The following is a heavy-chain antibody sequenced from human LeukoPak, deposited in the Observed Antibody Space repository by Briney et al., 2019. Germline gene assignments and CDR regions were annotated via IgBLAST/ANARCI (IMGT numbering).Heavy chain of an antibody. CDR3: AKERSLEIAVAGTIFDY. Sequence: GGSLRLSCAASGFTVSSNYMGGVRQAPGKGLEWVSVIYSGGDTYYADSVKGRFTISRDNSKNMIYLEMSSLKAEDTAVYYCAKERSLEIAVAGTIFDYWGQGTLVTVSS. CDR1: GFTVSSNY. D-gene: IGHD6-19*01. J-gene: IGHJ4*02. V-gene: IGHV3-66*01. CDR2: IYSGGDT.